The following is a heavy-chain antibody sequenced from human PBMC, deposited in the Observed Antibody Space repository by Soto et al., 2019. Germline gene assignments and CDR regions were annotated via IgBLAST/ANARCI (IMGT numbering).Heavy chain of an antibody. CDR3: ARDEWEQTGFDP. CDR1: GFTFSSYS. J-gene: IGHJ5*02. V-gene: IGHV3-21*01. CDR2: ISSSSSYI. D-gene: IGHD1-26*01. Sequence: GGSLRLSCAASGFTFSSYSMNWVRQAPGKGLEWVSSISSSSSYIYYADSVKGRFTISRDNAKNSLYLQMNSLRAEDTAVYYCARDEWEQTGFDPCGQGTLVTVSS.